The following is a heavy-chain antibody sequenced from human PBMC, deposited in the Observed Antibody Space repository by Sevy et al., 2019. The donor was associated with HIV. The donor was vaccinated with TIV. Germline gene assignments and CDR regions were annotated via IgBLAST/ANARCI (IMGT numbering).Heavy chain of an antibody. D-gene: IGHD3-22*01. CDR2: INHSGST. V-gene: IGHV4-34*01. CDR3: ARDSSGYYLNNWFDP. CDR1: GGSFSGYY. Sequence: SETLSLTCAVYGGSFSGYYLSWIRQPPGKGLEWIGEINHSGSTNYNPSLKSRVTISVDTSKNQFSLKLSSVTAADTAVYYCARDSSGYYLNNWFDPWGQGTLVTVSS. J-gene: IGHJ5*02.